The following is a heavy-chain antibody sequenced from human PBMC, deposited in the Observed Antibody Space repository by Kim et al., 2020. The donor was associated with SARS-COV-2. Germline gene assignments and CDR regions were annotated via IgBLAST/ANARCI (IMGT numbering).Heavy chain of an antibody. D-gene: IGHD6-13*01. CDR1: GGSVSSTTW. V-gene: IGHV4-4*02. J-gene: IGHJ5*02. CDR2: ISYSGST. Sequence: SETLSLTCAVFGGSVSSTTWWTWVRQPPGKGLEWIGQISYSGSTNYNPSLKSRVTLSVDTSYNHFSLRLTSVTAADTAVYYCARLGSQYSSWFDPWGQGTLVTVSS. CDR3: ARLGSQYSSWFDP.